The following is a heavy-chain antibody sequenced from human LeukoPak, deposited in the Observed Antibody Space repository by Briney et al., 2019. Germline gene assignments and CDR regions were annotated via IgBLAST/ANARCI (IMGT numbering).Heavy chain of an antibody. Sequence: PSQTLSLTCTVSGGSISSSSYYWGWIRQPPWKGLEWLGSTYYSGSTYYNPTLKSRCTITVDPSKHQFSLKLSSVTAADTAVYYCARLYDAGYYDILTGYREGNWFDPWGQGTLVTVSS. CDR2: TYYSGST. CDR1: GGSISSSSYY. CDR3: ARLYDAGYYDILTGYREGNWFDP. V-gene: IGHV4-39*01. J-gene: IGHJ5*02. D-gene: IGHD3-9*01.